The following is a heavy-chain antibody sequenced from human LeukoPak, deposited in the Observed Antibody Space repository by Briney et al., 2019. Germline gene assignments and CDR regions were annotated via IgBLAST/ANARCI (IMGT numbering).Heavy chain of an antibody. CDR1: GGSISSGSYD. D-gene: IGHD6-19*01. CDR2: IYTSGST. V-gene: IGHV4-61*09. Sequence: PSQTLSLTCTVSGGSISSGSYDWYWIRQPAGKGLEWIGHIYTSGSTNYNPSLKSRVTISVDTSKNQFSLKLSSVTAADTAVYYCARGGGSSGWYQDDESHEFDPWGQGTLVTVSS. CDR3: ARGGGSSGWYQDDESHEFDP. J-gene: IGHJ5*02.